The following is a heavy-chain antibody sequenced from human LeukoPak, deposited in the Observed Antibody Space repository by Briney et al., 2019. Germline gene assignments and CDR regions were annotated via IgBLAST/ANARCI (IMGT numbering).Heavy chain of an antibody. CDR3: AREDPYYDSSGYLKGFDY. V-gene: IGHV4-34*01. CDR2: INHSGST. J-gene: IGHJ4*02. D-gene: IGHD3-22*01. CDR1: GGSFSGYY. Sequence: SETLSLTCAVYGGSFSGYYWSWIRQPPGKGLEWIGEINHSGSTNYNPSLKSRVTISVDTSKNQFSLKLSSVTAAGTAVYYCAREDPYYDSSGYLKGFDYWGQGTLVTVSS.